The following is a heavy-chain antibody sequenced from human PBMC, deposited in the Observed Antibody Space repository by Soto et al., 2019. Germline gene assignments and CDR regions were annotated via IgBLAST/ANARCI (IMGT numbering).Heavy chain of an antibody. CDR3: AKDKVEKGGSWPSY. J-gene: IGHJ4*02. CDR2: ISWDGRNK. Sequence: SLRLSCAPSGFTFSSYGMHWVRQAPGKGLEWVALISWDGRNKYYADSVKGRFTISRDNPKSTLYLQMNSLRGEDTAVYYCAKDKVEKGGSWPSYWGQGTLVTVS. V-gene: IGHV3-30*18. CDR1: GFTFSSYG. D-gene: IGHD1-26*01.